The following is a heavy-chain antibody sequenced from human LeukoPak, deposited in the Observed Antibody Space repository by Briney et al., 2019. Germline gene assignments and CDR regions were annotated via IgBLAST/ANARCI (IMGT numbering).Heavy chain of an antibody. V-gene: IGHV4-59*08. CDR3: ARRTYSSGFDYIDY. Sequence: SEALSLTCTVSGASVRSYYWSWIRQPPGKGLEWIGYIYHSGSTSYNPSLKSRVTISVDTSKSQFSLKLSSVIAADTAVYYCARRTYSSGFDYIDYWGQGTLVTVSS. J-gene: IGHJ4*02. CDR2: IYHSGST. CDR1: GASVRSYY. D-gene: IGHD6-19*01.